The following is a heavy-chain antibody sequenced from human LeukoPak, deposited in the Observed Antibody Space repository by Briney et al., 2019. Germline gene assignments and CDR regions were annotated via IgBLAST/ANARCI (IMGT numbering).Heavy chain of an antibody. CDR3: ARDLFSSGWYRAFDI. J-gene: IGHJ3*02. Sequence: GGSLRLSCSASGFTVINNYMSWVRQATGKGLEWVSLIYSGGSTYYADSVKGRFTISRDNSKNTLYLQMNSLRAEDTAVYYCARDLFSSGWYRAFDIWGRGTMVTVSS. CDR2: IYSGGST. CDR1: GFTVINNY. D-gene: IGHD6-19*01. V-gene: IGHV3-66*01.